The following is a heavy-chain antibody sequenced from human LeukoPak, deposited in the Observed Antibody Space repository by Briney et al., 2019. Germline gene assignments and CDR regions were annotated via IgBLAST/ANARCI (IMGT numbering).Heavy chain of an antibody. CDR3: ARGWRGSGSTRTYYMDV. D-gene: IGHD3-10*01. V-gene: IGHV3-21*01. CDR1: GFTFSSYS. J-gene: IGHJ6*03. Sequence: GGSLRLSCVASGFTFSSYSMSWVRQAPGKGLEWVSSISSSSSYIYYADSVKGRFTISRDNAKNSLYLQMNSLRAEDTAVYYCARGWRGSGSTRTYYMDVWGKGTTVTVSS. CDR2: ISSSSSYI.